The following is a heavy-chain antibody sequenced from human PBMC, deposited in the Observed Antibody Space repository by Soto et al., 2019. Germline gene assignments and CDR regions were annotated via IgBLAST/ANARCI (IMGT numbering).Heavy chain of an antibody. CDR2: IYSGGST. J-gene: IGHJ6*03. CDR3: ASSPRSHLLSGGYYYMDV. CDR1: GFTVSSNY. Sequence: GGSLRLSCAASGFTVSSNYMSWVRQAPGKGLEWVSVIYSGGSTYYADSVKGRFTISRDNSKNTLYLQMNSLRAEDTAVYYCASSPRSHLLSGGYYYMDVWGKGTTVTVSS. D-gene: IGHD3-10*01. V-gene: IGHV3-66*01.